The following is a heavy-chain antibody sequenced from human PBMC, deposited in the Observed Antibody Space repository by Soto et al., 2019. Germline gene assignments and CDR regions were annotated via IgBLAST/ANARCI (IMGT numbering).Heavy chain of an antibody. CDR2: INHSGST. J-gene: IGHJ4*02. D-gene: IGHD3-9*01. CDR1: GGSFIGYY. V-gene: IGHV4-34*01. Sequence: SETLSLTCAVYGGSFIGYYCSWIRQPPGKGLEWIGEINHSGSTNYNPSLKSRVTISVDTSKNQFSLKLSSVTAADTAVYYCASRALLRYFDYWGQGTRVTVSS. CDR3: ASRALLRYFDY.